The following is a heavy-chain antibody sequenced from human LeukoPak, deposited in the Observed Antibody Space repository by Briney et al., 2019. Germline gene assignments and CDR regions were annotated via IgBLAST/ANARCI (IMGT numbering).Heavy chain of an antibody. Sequence: SETLSLTCTVSGGSISSSSYYWGWIRQPPGKGLEWIGSIYYSGSTYYNPSLKSRVTISVDTSKNQFSLKLSSVTAADTAVYYCARVSPPIDYYDSSGYPLGFDYWGQGTLVTVSS. CDR1: GGSISSSSYY. J-gene: IGHJ4*02. V-gene: IGHV4-39*01. CDR3: ARVSPPIDYYDSSGYPLGFDY. CDR2: IYYSGST. D-gene: IGHD3-22*01.